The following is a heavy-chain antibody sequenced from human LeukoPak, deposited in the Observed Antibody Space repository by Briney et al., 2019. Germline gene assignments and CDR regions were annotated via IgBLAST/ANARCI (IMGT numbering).Heavy chain of an antibody. V-gene: IGHV3-30-3*02. CDR2: ISYDGSNK. J-gene: IGHJ4*02. CDR1: GFTFSSYA. CDR3: AQGGIADY. D-gene: IGHD6-13*01. Sequence: GGSLRLSCAASGFTFSSYAMHWVRQAPGKGLEWVAVISYDGSNKYYADSVKGRFTISRDNSKNTLYLQMNSLRAEDTAVYYCAQGGIADYWGQGTLVTVSS.